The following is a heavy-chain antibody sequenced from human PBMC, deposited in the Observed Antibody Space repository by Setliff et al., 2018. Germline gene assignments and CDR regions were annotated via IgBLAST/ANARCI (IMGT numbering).Heavy chain of an antibody. CDR3: TRDIVVFTDIDYYYSGMDV. D-gene: IGHD2-21*01. CDR1: GFAFNTYW. CDR2: INGDGSVA. V-gene: IGHV3-74*01. J-gene: IGHJ6*02. Sequence: GSLRLSRAASGFAFNTYWMHWVRQVPGKGLVWVARINGDGSVANYADAVKGRFTIPRDNAKNTLSLQMNTLKAEDTAVYYCTRDIVVFTDIDYYYSGMDVWGQGTAVTVSS.